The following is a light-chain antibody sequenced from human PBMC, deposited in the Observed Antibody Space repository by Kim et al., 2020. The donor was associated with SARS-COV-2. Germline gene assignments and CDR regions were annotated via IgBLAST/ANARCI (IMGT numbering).Light chain of an antibody. V-gene: IGKV1-17*02. Sequence: SESVGDRVTITGRASKGIRNGLTWYQQKPGQAPKRLIYSASNLQTGVPSRFSGSGSRTEFTLTISNVQPEDFATYYCLQYTSHVLSFGGGTKVDIK. CDR1: KGIRNG. CDR2: SAS. J-gene: IGKJ4*01. CDR3: LQYTSHVLS.